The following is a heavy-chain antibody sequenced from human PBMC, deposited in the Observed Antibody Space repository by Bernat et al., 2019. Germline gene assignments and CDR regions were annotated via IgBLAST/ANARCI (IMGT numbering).Heavy chain of an antibody. D-gene: IGHD5/OR15-5a*01. CDR3: ARDPIASRQLGYFDF. V-gene: IGHV3-30-3*01. J-gene: IGHJ2*01. Sequence: QVQLVESGGGVVQPGRSLRLSCAASGFTFSSYAMHWVRQAPGKGLEWVAGISYDGSNKYYGDSVKGRFTISRDNSKNTLYLQMNSLRAEDTAVFYCARDPIASRQLGYFDFWGRGTLVTVSA. CDR1: GFTFSSYA. CDR2: ISYDGSNK.